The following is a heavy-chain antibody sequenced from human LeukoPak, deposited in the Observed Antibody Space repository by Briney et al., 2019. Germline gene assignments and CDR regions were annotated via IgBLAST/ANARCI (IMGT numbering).Heavy chain of an antibody. CDR2: ISYDGSNK. D-gene: IGHD2-21*01. CDR3: AKDLVVVPDY. CDR1: GFTFSSYG. V-gene: IGHV3-30*18. Sequence: GGSLRLSCAASGFTFSSYGVHWVRQAPGKGLEWVAVISYDGSNKYYADSVKGRFTISRDNSKNTLYLQMNSLRAEDTAVYYCAKDLVVVPDYWGQGTLVTVSS. J-gene: IGHJ4*02.